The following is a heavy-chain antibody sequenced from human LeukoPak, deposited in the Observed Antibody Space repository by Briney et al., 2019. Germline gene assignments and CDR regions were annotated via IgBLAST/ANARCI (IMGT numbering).Heavy chain of an antibody. J-gene: IGHJ6*02. V-gene: IGHV1-8*01. Sequence: ASVEVSCKASGYTFTSYDINWVRQATGQGLEWMGWMNPNSGNTGYAQKFQGRVTMTRNTSISTAYMELSSLRSEDTAVYYCARPLYPRMIVGAFNYYGMDVWGQGTTVTVSS. D-gene: IGHD1-26*01. CDR2: MNPNSGNT. CDR3: ARPLYPRMIVGAFNYYGMDV. CDR1: GYTFTSYD.